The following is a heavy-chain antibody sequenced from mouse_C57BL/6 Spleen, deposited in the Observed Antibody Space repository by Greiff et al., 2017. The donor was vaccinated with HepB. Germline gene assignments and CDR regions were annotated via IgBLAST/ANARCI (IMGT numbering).Heavy chain of an antibody. CDR1: GFTFSDYG. V-gene: IGHV5-17*01. CDR2: ISSGSSTI. J-gene: IGHJ2*01. D-gene: IGHD1-1*01. Sequence: EVQLVESGGGLVKPGGSLKLSCAASGFTFSDYGMHWVRQAPEKGLEWVAYISSGSSTIYYADTVKGRFTISRDNAKNTLFLQMTSLRSEDTAMYYCARTPYGSSSFYFDYWGQGTTLTVSS. CDR3: ARTPYGSSSFYFDY.